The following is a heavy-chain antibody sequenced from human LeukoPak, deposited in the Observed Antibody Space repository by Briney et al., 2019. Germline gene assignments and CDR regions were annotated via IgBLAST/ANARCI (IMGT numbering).Heavy chain of an antibody. J-gene: IGHJ4*02. D-gene: IGHD1-26*01. V-gene: IGHV4-59*08. CDR3: ARHGVGATVDY. Sequence: SETLSFTCTVSGGSISSYYWSWIRQPPGKGLEWIGYIYYSGSTNYNPSLKSRVTISVDTSKNQFSLKLSSVTAADTAVYYCARHGVGATVDYWGQGTLVTVSS. CDR1: GGSISSYY. CDR2: IYYSGST.